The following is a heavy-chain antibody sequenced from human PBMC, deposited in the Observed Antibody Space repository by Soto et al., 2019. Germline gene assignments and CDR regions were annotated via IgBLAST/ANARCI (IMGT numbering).Heavy chain of an antibody. CDR3: TAERYCSGGSCPYY. V-gene: IGHV3-15*07. CDR2: IKSTNSGGTT. CDR1: GFTFTNTW. J-gene: IGHJ4*02. D-gene: IGHD2-15*01. Sequence: EVQLVESGGGLVKTGWSLRLSCTDSGFTFTNTWMSWVRQAPGKGLEGVGRIKSTNSGGTTDYAAPFKGRFTVSHDDSTNTVYLQMNNLKAEDTAVYYCTAERYCSGGSCPYYLGQGMLVTVSS.